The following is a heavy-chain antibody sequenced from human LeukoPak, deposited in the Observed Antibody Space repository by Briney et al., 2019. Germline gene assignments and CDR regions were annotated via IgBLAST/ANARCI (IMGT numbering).Heavy chain of an antibody. CDR1: GLTSGIYA. CDR2: ISYSGGST. J-gene: IGHJ4*02. CDR3: AKDSIGYYSDY. Sequence: GGSLSLSCAASGLTSGIYAMSWVRQAPGKGLEWVSAISYSGGSTYYADPVKGRFTISRDNSKNTLYLQMNSLRAEDTAVYYCAKDSIGYYSDYWGQGTLVTVSS. V-gene: IGHV3-23*01. D-gene: IGHD3-22*01.